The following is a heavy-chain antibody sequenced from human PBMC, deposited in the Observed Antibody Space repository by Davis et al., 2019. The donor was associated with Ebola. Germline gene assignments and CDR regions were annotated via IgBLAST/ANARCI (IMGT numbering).Heavy chain of an antibody. CDR2: IKPSSGGT. J-gene: IGHJ4*02. D-gene: IGHD4-17*01. Sequence: ASVKVSCKASGYTFTMYGISWVRQAPGQGLEWLGWIKPSSGGTTYAQKFQGRVTMTSDTSTGTVYMELLRLMSDDTAVYYCARDAVGDNILKLDYWGQGTLVTVSS. V-gene: IGHV1-2*02. CDR3: ARDAVGDNILKLDY. CDR1: GYTFTMYG.